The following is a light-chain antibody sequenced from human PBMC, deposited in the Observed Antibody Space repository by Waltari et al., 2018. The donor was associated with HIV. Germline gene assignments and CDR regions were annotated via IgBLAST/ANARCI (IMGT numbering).Light chain of an antibody. CDR1: SSDIGAIIS. CDR2: EVT. CDR3: SSYTTSNTLV. Sequence: QSALTQPASVSGSPGQSITISCTGTSSDIGAIISVSWYQQHPGKAPKLIIYEVTKRPSGVSNRFSGSKSGNTASLTISGLQAEDEADYHCSSYTTSNTLVFGTGTKVTVL. J-gene: IGLJ1*01. V-gene: IGLV2-14*01.